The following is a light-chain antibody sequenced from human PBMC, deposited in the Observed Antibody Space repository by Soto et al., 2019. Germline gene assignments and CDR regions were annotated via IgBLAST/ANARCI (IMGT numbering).Light chain of an antibody. V-gene: IGLV2-23*02. CDR2: EVT. CDR1: SSDVGSYNL. Sequence: QFALTQPASVSGSPGQSITISCTGTSSDVGSYNLVSWYQQHPGKAPKFMISEVTKRPSGVSTRFSGSKSGNTASLTISGLQAEDESDYYCCSYAGSGTWVFGGGTKLTVL. CDR3: CSYAGSGTWV. J-gene: IGLJ3*02.